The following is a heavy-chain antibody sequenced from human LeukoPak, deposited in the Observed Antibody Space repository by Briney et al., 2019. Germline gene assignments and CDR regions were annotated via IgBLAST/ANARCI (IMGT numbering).Heavy chain of an antibody. CDR2: IYYSGST. CDR1: GGSISSGGYY. CDR3: AREETTVTTFNPTALNRFDP. Sequence: KPSETLSLTCTVSGGSISSGGYYWSWIRQHPGKGLEWIGYIYYSGSTYYNPSLKSRVTISVDTSKNQFSLKLSSVTAADTAVYYCAREETTVTTFNPTALNRFDPWGQGILVIVSS. D-gene: IGHD4-17*01. J-gene: IGHJ5*02. V-gene: IGHV4-31*03.